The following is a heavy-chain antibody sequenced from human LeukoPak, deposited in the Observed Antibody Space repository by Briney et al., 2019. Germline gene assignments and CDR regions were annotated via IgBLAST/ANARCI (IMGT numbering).Heavy chain of an antibody. CDR1: GFTFSSYA. J-gene: IGHJ4*02. CDR2: ISGSGGST. CDR3: AQVAGYSSGWYSGY. Sequence: GGSLRLSCAASGFTFSSYAMSWVREAPGKGLEWVSAISGSGGSTYYADSVKGRFTISRDNSKNTLYLQMNSLRAEDTAVYYCAQVAGYSSGWYSGYWGQGTLVTVSS. D-gene: IGHD6-19*01. V-gene: IGHV3-23*01.